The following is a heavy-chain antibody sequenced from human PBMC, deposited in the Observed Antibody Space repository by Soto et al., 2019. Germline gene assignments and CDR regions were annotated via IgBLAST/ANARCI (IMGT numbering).Heavy chain of an antibody. CDR2: IYYSGST. V-gene: IGHV4-31*03. D-gene: IGHD2-2*01. CDR3: ARGYCSSTSCYFDY. CDR1: GGSISSGGYY. J-gene: IGHJ4*02. Sequence: KTSETLSLTCTVSGGSISSGGYYWSWIRQHPGKGLEWIGYIYYSGSTYYNPSLKSRVTISVDTSKNQFSLKLSSVTAADTAVYYCARGYCSSTSCYFDYWGQGTLVTVSS.